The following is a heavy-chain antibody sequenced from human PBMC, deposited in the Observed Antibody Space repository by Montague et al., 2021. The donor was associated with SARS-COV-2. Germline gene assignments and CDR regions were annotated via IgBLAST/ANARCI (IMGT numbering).Heavy chain of an antibody. V-gene: IGHV2-5*02. CDR1: GFSLTNSAVG. CDR2: XXWXXXK. D-gene: IGHD3-22*01. J-gene: IGHJ6*02. Sequence: PALVKPTQTLTLTCTFSGFSLTNSAVGVAWIRQPPGRALEWLSXXXWXXXKRXSPPLKSRLTIIKDTSKNPVVLTLINLDHEDTATYYCAQTEYYDSDGFYRFSYLYYEFDVWRLGTTVTVSS. CDR3: AQTEYYDSDGFYRFSYLYYEFDV.